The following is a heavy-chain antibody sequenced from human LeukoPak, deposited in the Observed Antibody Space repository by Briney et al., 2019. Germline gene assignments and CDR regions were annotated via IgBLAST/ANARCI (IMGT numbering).Heavy chain of an antibody. CDR3: ARQRGATYIFDY. J-gene: IGHJ4*02. Sequence: ASVKVSCKATGYTFTGYYMHWVRQAPGQGLEWMGWINPNSGGTNYAQKFQGRVTMTRDTSISTAYMELSRLRSDDTAVYYCARQRGATYIFDYWGQGTLVTVSS. CDR2: INPNSGGT. D-gene: IGHD5-12*01. CDR1: GYTFTGYY. V-gene: IGHV1-2*02.